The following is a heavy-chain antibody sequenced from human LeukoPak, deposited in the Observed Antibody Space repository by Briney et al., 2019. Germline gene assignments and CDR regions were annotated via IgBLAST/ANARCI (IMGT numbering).Heavy chain of an antibody. CDR1: GYTFTSYG. CDR2: ISSYNGDT. J-gene: IGHJ4*02. V-gene: IGHV1-18*04. D-gene: IGHD2-15*01. Sequence: ASVKVSCKASGYTFTSYGISWVRQAPGQGLEWMGWISSYNGDTNYAQKLQGRATMTTDTSTSTAYMELRSLRSDDTAVYYCARGVPYCSGGSCYIDYWGQGTLVTVSS. CDR3: ARGVPYCSGGSCYIDY.